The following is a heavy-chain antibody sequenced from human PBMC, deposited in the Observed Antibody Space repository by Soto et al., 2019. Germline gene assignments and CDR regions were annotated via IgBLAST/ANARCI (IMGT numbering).Heavy chain of an antibody. CDR1: GGSVSSGSYY. CDR3: ARDAGSYSRSSGTFDY. CDR2: IYYSGST. D-gene: IGHD6-6*01. V-gene: IGHV4-61*01. J-gene: IGHJ4*02. Sequence: PSETLSLTCTVSGGSVSSGSYYWSWIRQPPGKGLEWIGYIYYSGSTNYNPSLKSRVTISVDTSKNQFSLKLSSVAAADTAVYYCARDAGSYSRSSGTFDYWGQGTLVTVSS.